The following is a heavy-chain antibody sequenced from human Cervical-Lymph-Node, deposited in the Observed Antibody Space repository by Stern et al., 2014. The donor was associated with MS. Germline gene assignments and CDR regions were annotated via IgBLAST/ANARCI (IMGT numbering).Heavy chain of an antibody. CDR2: ISGGSSVT. CDR3: ARVRGRHYFDS. CDR1: GFTFSDYY. J-gene: IGHJ4*02. V-gene: IGHV3-11*01. Sequence: VHLVASGGGLVKPAGSLRLSCTASGFTFSDYYMSWIRQAPGKGLEWLSNISGGSSVTYYADSVKGRFTISRDNAKNSLYLQMNSLRAEDTAMYYCARVRGRHYFDSWGQGTLVTVSS.